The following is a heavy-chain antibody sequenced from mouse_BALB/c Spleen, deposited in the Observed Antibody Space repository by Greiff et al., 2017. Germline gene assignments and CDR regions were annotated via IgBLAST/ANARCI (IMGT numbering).Heavy chain of an antibody. CDR2: INPSTGYT. CDR1: GYTFTSYW. CDR3: ARSPVARYAIDY. J-gene: IGHJ4*01. D-gene: IGHD1-1*01. Sequence: QVQLQQSGAELAKPGASVKMSCKASGYTFTSYWMHWVKQRPGQGLEWIGYINPSTGYTEYNQKFKDKATLTADKSSSTAYMQLSSLTSEDSAVYYCARSPVARYAIDYWGQGTSVTVSS. V-gene: IGHV1-7*01.